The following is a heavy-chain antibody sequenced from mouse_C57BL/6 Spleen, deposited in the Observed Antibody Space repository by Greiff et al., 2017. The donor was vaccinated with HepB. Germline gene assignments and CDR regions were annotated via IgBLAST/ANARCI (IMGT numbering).Heavy chain of an antibody. D-gene: IGHD2-5*01. V-gene: IGHV5-4*01. CDR2: ISDGGSYT. CDR1: GFTFSSYA. CDR3: ARDYYSNYVGFAY. J-gene: IGHJ3*01. Sequence: EVKVVESGGGLVKPGGSLKLSCAASGFTFSSYAMSWVRQTPEKRLEWVATISDGGSYTYYPDNVKGRFTISRDNAKNNLYLQMSHLKSEDTAMYYCARDYYSNYVGFAYWGQGTLVTVSA.